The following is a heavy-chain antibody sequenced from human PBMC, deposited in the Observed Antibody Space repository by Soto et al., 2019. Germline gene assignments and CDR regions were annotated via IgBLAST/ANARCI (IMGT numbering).Heavy chain of an antibody. Sequence: GGSLRLSCAASGFTFSTYAMSWVRQAPGRGLEWVSAISGGGDGTYYTDSVKGRFTISRDNSKNTLYLQMNSLRDEDTAVYYCARDLRITIFGVVTRQTPFAYWGQGTLVTVSS. CDR3: ARDLRITIFGVVTRQTPFAY. V-gene: IGHV3-23*01. J-gene: IGHJ4*02. D-gene: IGHD3-3*01. CDR1: GFTFSTYA. CDR2: ISGGGDGT.